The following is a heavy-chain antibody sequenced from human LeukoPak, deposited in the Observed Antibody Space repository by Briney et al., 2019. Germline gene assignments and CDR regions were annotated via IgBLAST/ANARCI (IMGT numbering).Heavy chain of an antibody. D-gene: IGHD2-2*01. J-gene: IGHJ6*04. CDR2: INHSGST. CDR3: ARGSGYCSSTSCDYGVDV. Sequence: SETLSLTCAVYGGSFSGYYWSWIRQPPGKGLEWIGEINHSGSTNYNPSLKSRVTISVDTSKNQFSLKLSSVTAADTAVYYCARGSGYCSSTSCDYGVDVWGKGTTVTVSS. CDR1: GGSFSGYY. V-gene: IGHV4-34*01.